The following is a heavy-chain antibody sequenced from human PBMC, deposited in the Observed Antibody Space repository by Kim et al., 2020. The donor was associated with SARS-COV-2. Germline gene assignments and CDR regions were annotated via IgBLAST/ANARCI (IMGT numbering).Heavy chain of an antibody. CDR1: GFTFSSYW. D-gene: IGHD3-22*01. CDR3: ARDYYDSSGYYYEAPGGY. V-gene: IGHV3-7*01. J-gene: IGHJ4*02. CDR2: IKQDGSEK. Sequence: GGSLRLSCAASGFTFSSYWMSWVRQAPGKGLEWVANIKQDGSEKYYVDSVKGRFTISRDNAKNSLYLQMNSLRAEDTAVYYCARDYYDSSGYYYEAPGGYWGQGTLVTVSS.